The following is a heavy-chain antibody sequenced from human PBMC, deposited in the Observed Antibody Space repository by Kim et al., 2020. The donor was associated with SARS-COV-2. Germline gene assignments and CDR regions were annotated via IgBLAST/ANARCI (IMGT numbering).Heavy chain of an antibody. D-gene: IGHD2-15*01. J-gene: IGHJ6*02. CDR1: GFTFSSYS. CDR3: ARDIRCSGGSCYLYYYYGVGV. CDR2: ISSSSSYI. Sequence: GGSLRLSCAASGFTFSSYSMNWVRQAPGKGLEWVSAISSSSSYIYYADSVKGRFTISRDNAKNSLYLQMNSLRAEDTAVYYCARDIRCSGGSCYLYYYYGVGVWGQRTTVTVSS. V-gene: IGHV3-21*01.